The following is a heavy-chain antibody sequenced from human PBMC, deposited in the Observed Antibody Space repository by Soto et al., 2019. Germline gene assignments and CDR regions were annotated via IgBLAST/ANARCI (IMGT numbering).Heavy chain of an antibody. Sequence: PGGSLRLSCAASGFTFSSYWMHWVRQAPGKGLVWVSRINSDGSSTSHADSVKGRFTISRDNAKNTLYLQMNSLRAEDTAVYYCARASSSWYGGFDYWGQGTLVTVSS. J-gene: IGHJ4*02. V-gene: IGHV3-74*01. CDR3: ARASSSWYGGFDY. CDR1: GFTFSSYW. D-gene: IGHD6-13*01. CDR2: INSDGSST.